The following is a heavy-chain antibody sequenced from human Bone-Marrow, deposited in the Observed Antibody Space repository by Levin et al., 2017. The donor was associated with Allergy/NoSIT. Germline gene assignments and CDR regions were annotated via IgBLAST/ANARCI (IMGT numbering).Heavy chain of an antibody. D-gene: IGHD5-18*01. V-gene: IGHV3-33*01. CDR1: GFTFSSYG. CDR3: AREPGTAAAMGYFDY. CDR2: IWYDGSNK. Sequence: SGGSLRLSCAASGFTFSSYGMHWVRQAPGKGREWVAVIWYDGSNKYYADSVKGRFTISRDNSKNTLYLQMNSLRAEDTAVYYCAREPGTAAAMGYFDYWGQGTLVTVSS. J-gene: IGHJ4*02.